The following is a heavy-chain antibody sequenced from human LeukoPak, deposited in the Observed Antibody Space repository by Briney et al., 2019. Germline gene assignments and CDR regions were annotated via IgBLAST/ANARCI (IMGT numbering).Heavy chain of an antibody. CDR3: AKDIGYYDSSGPFDY. CDR1: GFTFDDYA. V-gene: IGHV3-9*01. J-gene: IGHJ4*02. D-gene: IGHD3-22*01. CDR2: ISWNSDSI. Sequence: GGSLRLSCAASGFTFDDYAMHWVRQAPGKGLEWVSGISWNSDSIGYADSVKGRFTISRDNAKNSLYLQMNSLRAEDTALYYCAKDIGYYDSSGPFDYWGQGTLVTVSS.